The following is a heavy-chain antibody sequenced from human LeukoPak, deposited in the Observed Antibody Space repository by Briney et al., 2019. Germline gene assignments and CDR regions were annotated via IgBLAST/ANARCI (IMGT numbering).Heavy chain of an antibody. CDR2: ISDSGDYT. Sequence: AGGSLRLSCAASGFTFSSYAMSWVRQAPGKGLEWVSAISDSGDYTYYADAGKGRFTISRDNSKNTLYLQMNMRRAQDTAAYSCAKAPSIGKYCTNGVCSPFDYWGQGTLVTVSS. J-gene: IGHJ4*02. V-gene: IGHV3-23*01. D-gene: IGHD2-8*01. CDR1: GFTFSSYA. CDR3: AKAPSIGKYCTNGVCSPFDY.